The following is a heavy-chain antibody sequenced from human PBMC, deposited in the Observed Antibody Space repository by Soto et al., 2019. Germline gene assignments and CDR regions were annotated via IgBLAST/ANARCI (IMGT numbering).Heavy chain of an antibody. CDR1: GGSISSYY. Sequence: SETLSLTCTVSGGSISSYYWSWIRQPPGKGLEWIGYIYYSGSTNYNPSLKSRVTISVDTSKNQFSLKLSSVTAADTAVHYCARASSSWYGYYYYYGMDVWGQGTTVTVSS. D-gene: IGHD6-13*01. CDR3: ARASSSWYGYYYYYGMDV. V-gene: IGHV4-59*01. J-gene: IGHJ6*02. CDR2: IYYSGST.